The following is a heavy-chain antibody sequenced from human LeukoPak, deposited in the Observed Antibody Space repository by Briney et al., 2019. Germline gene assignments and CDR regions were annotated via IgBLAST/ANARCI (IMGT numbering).Heavy chain of an antibody. J-gene: IGHJ5*02. V-gene: IGHV4-34*01. Sequence: SETLSLTCAVYGGSFSGYYWSWIRQPPGKGLEWIGEINHSGSTNYNPPLKSRVTISVDTSKNQFSLKLSSVTAADTAVYYCARGLVGPAAFDPWGQGTLVTVSS. D-gene: IGHD2-2*01. CDR1: GGSFSGYY. CDR2: INHSGST. CDR3: ARGLVGPAAFDP.